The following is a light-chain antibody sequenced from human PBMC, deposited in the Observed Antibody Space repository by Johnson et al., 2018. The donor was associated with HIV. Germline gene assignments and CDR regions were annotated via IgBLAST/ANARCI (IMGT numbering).Light chain of an antibody. Sequence: QSVLTQPPSVSAAPGQTVTISCSANTSNIGSNDVSWYQQLPGAAPKLLIYDTYKRPSGIPDRFSASKSGTSATLGITGLQTGYEADYYCGTWDNSLSTGGVFGTGTKVPVL. J-gene: IGLJ1*01. CDR2: DTY. V-gene: IGLV1-51*01. CDR3: GTWDNSLSTGGV. CDR1: TSNIGSND.